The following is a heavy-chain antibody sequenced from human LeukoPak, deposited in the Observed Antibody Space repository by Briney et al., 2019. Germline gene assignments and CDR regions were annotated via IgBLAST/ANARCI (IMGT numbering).Heavy chain of an antibody. J-gene: IGHJ4*02. CDR3: SRGLDSRKLGY. CDR1: GASFSSGDQY. CDR2: IHPSGAL. Sequence: PSETLSLTCTVSGASFSSGDQYWNWIRQRPGEGLEWIGSIHPSGALYNSPSLESRVTISIDTSKNQFSLNLNSVTAADTAVYFCSRGLDSRKLGYWGQGTLVTVSS. D-gene: IGHD3-22*01. V-gene: IGHV4-31*03.